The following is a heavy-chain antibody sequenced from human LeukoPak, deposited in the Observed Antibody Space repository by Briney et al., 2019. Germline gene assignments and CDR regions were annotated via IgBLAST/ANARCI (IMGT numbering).Heavy chain of an antibody. CDR1: GFTFSSYG. D-gene: IGHD1-26*01. CDR2: IRYDGSNK. CDR3: AKDREEWGLLPDFSDY. V-gene: IGHV3-30*02. Sequence: GGSLRLSCAASGFTFSSYGMHWVRQAPGKGLEWVAFIRYDGSNKYYADSVKGRFTISRDNSKNTLYLQMNSLRAEDTAVYYCAKDREEWGLLPDFSDYWGQGTLVTVSS. J-gene: IGHJ4*02.